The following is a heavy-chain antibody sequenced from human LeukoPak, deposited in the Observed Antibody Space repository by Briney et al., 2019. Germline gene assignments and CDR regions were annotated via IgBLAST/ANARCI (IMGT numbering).Heavy chain of an antibody. V-gene: IGHV4-59*08. CDR1: GGSISSYY. D-gene: IGHD4-23*01. CDR3: ARLKRLTTVAYWYFDL. J-gene: IGHJ2*01. CDR2: IYYSGST. Sequence: SETLSLTCTVSGGSISSYYWSWIRQPPGKGLEGIGYIYYSGSTNYNPSLKSRVTISVDTSKNQFSLKLSSVTAADTAVYYCARLKRLTTVAYWYFDLWGRGTLVTVSS.